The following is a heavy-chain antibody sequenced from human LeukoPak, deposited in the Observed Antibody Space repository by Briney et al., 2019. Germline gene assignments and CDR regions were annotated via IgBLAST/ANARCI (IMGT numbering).Heavy chain of an antibody. V-gene: IGHV1-8*01. CDR1: GYTFTSYD. CDR3: ARGLNWNGGNMDV. D-gene: IGHD1-1*01. CDR2: MNPNSGNT. J-gene: IGHJ6*03. Sequence: GASVKVSCKASGYTFTSYDINWVRQATGQGLEWMGRMNPNSGNTGYAQKFQDRVIMTRNTSISTVSMELSSLRSDDTAVYYCARGLNWNGGNMDVWGKGTTVTVSS.